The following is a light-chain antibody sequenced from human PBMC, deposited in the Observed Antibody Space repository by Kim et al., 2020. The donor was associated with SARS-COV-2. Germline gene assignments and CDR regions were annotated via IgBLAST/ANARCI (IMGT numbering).Light chain of an antibody. J-gene: IGLJ3*02. CDR1: SGSIASNY. Sequence: NFMLTQPHSVSESPGKTVTISCTRSSGSIASNYVQWYQQRPGSAPTTVIYEDNQRPSGVPDRFSGSIDSSSNSASLPISGLKTEDEADYYCQSYDSSNTHWVFGGGTQLTV. CDR3: QSYDSSNTHWV. CDR2: EDN. V-gene: IGLV6-57*04.